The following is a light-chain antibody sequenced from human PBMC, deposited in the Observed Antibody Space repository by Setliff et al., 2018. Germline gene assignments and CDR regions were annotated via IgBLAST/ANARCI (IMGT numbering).Light chain of an antibody. V-gene: IGLV1-44*01. CDR3: ATWDDSLKGLV. J-gene: IGLJ2*01. CDR2: GNN. CDR1: TSNIGPNT. Sequence: RGAISCSGGTSNIGPNTVDWYQQFPGAAPKLLIYGNNQRPSGVPDRFSGSKSGTSASLAIGGLRAEDEGDYYCATWDDSLKGLVFGGGTKVTVL.